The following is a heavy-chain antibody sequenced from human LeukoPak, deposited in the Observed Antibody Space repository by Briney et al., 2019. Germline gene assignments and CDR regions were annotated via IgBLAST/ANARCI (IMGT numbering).Heavy chain of an antibody. D-gene: IGHD5-24*01. CDR2: INHSGSA. Sequence: SETLSLTCAVYGGSFSGYDWSWIRQPPGKGLEWIGEINHSGSANYNPSLKSRVTISVDTSKNQFSLKLSSVTAADTAVYYCARHNLIGYNYYYYYGMDVWGQGTTVTVSS. CDR3: ARHNLIGYNYYYYYGMDV. J-gene: IGHJ6*02. V-gene: IGHV4-34*01. CDR1: GGSFSGYD.